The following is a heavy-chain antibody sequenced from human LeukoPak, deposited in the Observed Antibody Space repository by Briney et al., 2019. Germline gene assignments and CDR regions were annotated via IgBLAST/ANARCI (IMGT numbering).Heavy chain of an antibody. V-gene: IGHV1-46*01. CDR1: GYTFTSFF. D-gene: IGHD1-1*01. CDR2: IRPRDGDT. CDR3: AREQPNTGGFEK. Sequence: RASVKVSCKASGYTFTSFFIHWVRQAPGQGLEWMGIIRPRDGDTNYAQTFRDRVTLSRDTSTSTVYMALSSLRSEDTAIYYCAREQPNTGGFEKWGQGTLVTVSS. J-gene: IGHJ4*02.